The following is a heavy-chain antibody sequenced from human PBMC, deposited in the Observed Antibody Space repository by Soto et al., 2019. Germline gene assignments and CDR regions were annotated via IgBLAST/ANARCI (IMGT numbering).Heavy chain of an antibody. CDR1: GFAFSSYG. V-gene: IGHV3-30*03. CDR3: VSDRGYGHASVPYS. D-gene: IGHD5-18*01. CDR2: ISYDGSLQ. Sequence: QAQLVDSGGGVVQPGRSLRLSCAASGFAFSSYGMHWVRQAPGTGLEWVTVISYDGSLQHYADSVKGRFTISRDNSKNMVLLQISSLRAEDTAVYYCVSDRGYGHASVPYSWGQGTLVSVSS. J-gene: IGHJ4*02.